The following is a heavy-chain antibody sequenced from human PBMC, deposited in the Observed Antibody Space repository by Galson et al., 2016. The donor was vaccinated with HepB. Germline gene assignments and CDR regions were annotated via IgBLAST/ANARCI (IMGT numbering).Heavy chain of an antibody. D-gene: IGHD2-8*02. CDR1: GFTFSNYW. J-gene: IGHJ4*02. CDR2: IGPDGSSQ. Sequence: SLRLSCAASGFTFSNYWINWVRQAPGKGLEWVANIGPDGSSQYYVDSVKGRFTTSRDNARISLYLQMNSLRVEDTAVYYCLGTGEAADWGQGTLVTVSS. V-gene: IGHV3-7*01. CDR3: LGTGEAAD.